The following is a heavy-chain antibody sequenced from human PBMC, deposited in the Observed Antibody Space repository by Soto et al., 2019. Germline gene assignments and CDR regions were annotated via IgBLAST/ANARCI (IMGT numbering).Heavy chain of an antibody. D-gene: IGHD3-9*01. CDR1: GGSISSYY. Sequence: SETLSLTCTGSGGSISSYYWSWIRQPPGKGLVWIGYIYYSGSTNYNPSLKSRVTISVDTSKNQFSLKLSSVTAADTAVYYCASSRKYYDILTGYYQGAFDIWGQGTMVTVSS. CDR3: ASSRKYYDILTGYYQGAFDI. J-gene: IGHJ3*02. V-gene: IGHV4-59*01. CDR2: IYYSGST.